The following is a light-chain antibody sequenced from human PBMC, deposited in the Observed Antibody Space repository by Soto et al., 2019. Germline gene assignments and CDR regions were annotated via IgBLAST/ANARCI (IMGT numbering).Light chain of an antibody. V-gene: IGKV1-39*01. CDR2: ATS. Sequence: DIQMTQSPSSLSASVGDRVTITCRASQSISGYLHWYQQKPGKAPKLLLYATSSLQSGVPSRFSGSGSGTDFTLTISSLQPEDFATYYCQQSYSLPRTFGQGTKVEIK. CDR1: QSISGY. CDR3: QQSYSLPRT. J-gene: IGKJ1*01.